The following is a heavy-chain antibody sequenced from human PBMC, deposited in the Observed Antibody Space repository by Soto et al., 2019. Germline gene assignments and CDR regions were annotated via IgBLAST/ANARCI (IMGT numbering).Heavy chain of an antibody. CDR2: IDPSDSYL. J-gene: IGHJ5*02. CDR1: GKRFTNNL. V-gene: IGHV5-10-1*01. Sequence: DSLKVSCKYCGKRFTNNLISLVLQMPGKGLEWMGRIDPSDSYLNYSPSFQGHVTISAGKSTNTAYLHFSSLKASDTAVYYCARNRGFGSRSYIDHCGQGTLVTVSS. CDR3: ARNRGFGSRSYIDH. D-gene: IGHD3-10*01.